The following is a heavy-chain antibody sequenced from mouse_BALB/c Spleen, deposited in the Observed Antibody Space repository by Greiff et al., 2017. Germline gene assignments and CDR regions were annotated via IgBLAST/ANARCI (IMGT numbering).Heavy chain of an antibody. J-gene: IGHJ4*01. CDR3: ARKGTDYYAMDY. D-gene: IGHD3-3*01. Sequence: QVQLKESGPGLVQPSQSLSITCTASGFSLTSYGVHWVRQSPGKGLEWLGVIWSGGSTDYNAAFISRLSISKDNSKSQVFFKMNSLQANDTAIYYCARKGTDYYAMDYWGQGTSVTVSS. CDR1: GFSLTSYG. CDR2: IWSGGST. V-gene: IGHV2-2*02.